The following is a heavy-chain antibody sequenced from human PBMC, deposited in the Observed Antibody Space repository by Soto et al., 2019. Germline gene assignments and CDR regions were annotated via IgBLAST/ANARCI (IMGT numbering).Heavy chain of an antibody. CDR3: ASDGPGGYGYGFDYYYHGMDV. CDR1: GYTFTGYY. Sequence: ASVKVSCKASGYTFTGYYMHWVRQAPGQGLEWMGWINPNSGGTNYAQKFQGWVTMTRDTSISTAYMELGRLRSDDTAVYYCASDGPGGYGYGFDYYYHGMDVWGRGTTVTVAS. D-gene: IGHD5-18*01. CDR2: INPNSGGT. V-gene: IGHV1-2*04. J-gene: IGHJ6*02.